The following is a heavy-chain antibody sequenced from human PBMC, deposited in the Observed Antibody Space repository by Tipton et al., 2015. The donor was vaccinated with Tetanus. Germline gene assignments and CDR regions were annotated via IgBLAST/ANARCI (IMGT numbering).Heavy chain of an antibody. D-gene: IGHD5-12*01. CDR3: ARGGAGYSGYDYSRNWFDP. CDR1: GGSFSGYY. CDR2: INHSGST. J-gene: IGHJ5*02. V-gene: IGHV4-34*01. Sequence: LRLSCAVYGGSFSGYYWSWIRQPPGKGLEWIGEINHSGSTNYNPSLKSRVTISVDTSKNQFSLKLSSVTAADTAAYYCARGGAGYSGYDYSRNWFDPWGQGTLVTVSS.